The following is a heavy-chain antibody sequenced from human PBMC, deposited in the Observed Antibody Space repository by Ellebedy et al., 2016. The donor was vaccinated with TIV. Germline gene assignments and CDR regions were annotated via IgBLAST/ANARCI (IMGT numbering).Heavy chain of an antibody. CDR1: GASISRSSYY. D-gene: IGHD3-10*01. CDR3: ARWFGELLYVRWFDP. Sequence: SETLSLTCTVSGASISRSSYYWGWIRQPPQKGLEWIGSIYYTGSTFYNPSLKGRVTISVETSKSQFSLRLTSVTAADTAVYYCARWFGELLYVRWFDPWGQGTLVTVSS. J-gene: IGHJ5*02. V-gene: IGHV4-39*01. CDR2: IYYTGST.